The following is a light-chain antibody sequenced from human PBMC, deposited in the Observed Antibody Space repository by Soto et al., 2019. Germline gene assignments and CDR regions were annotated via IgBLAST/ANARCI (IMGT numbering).Light chain of an antibody. CDR3: QQYGSSPLT. CDR2: GAS. Sequence: EVLLTQSPGTVALSPGGRCSLCWRASQSVTSSFLAWYQQKPGQAPRLLIYGASSRATGIPDRFSGSGSGTDFTLTISRLEPEDFAVYYCQQYGSSPLTFGGGTKVDIK. J-gene: IGKJ4*01. CDR1: QSVTSSF. V-gene: IGKV3-20*01.